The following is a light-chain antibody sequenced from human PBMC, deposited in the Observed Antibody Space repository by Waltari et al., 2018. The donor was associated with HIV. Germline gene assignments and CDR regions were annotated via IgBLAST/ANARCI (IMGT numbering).Light chain of an antibody. Sequence: SYELTQPPSVSVSPGQTARITCSGDALPKQYAYWYHQRPGQAPVLVIYKDTERPSGIPERVSGSSSGTTVTLTISGVQAEDEADYYCQSADSSGTNRVFGGGTKLTVL. J-gene: IGLJ3*02. CDR3: QSADSSGTNRV. V-gene: IGLV3-25*03. CDR2: KDT. CDR1: ALPKQY.